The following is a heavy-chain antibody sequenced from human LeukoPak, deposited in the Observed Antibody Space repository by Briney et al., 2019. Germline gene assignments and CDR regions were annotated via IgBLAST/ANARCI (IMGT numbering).Heavy chain of an antibody. V-gene: IGHV3-48*04. CDR1: GFTFSSYS. J-gene: IGHJ5*02. D-gene: IGHD3-22*01. CDR2: ISSSSSTI. CDR3: AKDAASYDSSGLFDP. Sequence: GGSLRLSCAASGFTFSSYSMNWVRQAPGKGLEWVSYISSSSSTIYYADSVKGRFTISRDNAKNSLYLQMNSLRAEDTAVYYCAKDAASYDSSGLFDPWGQGTLVTVSS.